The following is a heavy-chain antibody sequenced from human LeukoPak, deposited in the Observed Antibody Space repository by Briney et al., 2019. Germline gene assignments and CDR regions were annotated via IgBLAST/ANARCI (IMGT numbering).Heavy chain of an antibody. D-gene: IGHD6-19*01. J-gene: IGHJ3*01. V-gene: IGHV4-34*01. Sequence: SETLSLTCAVYGGSFSGYYWSWIRQPSGKGLEWIGEINHSGSTNYNPSLKSRVTISVDTSKNQFSLKLSSVTAADTAVYYCASLAPTGIAVAEPGTWGQGTMVTVSS. CDR1: GGSFSGYY. CDR2: INHSGST. CDR3: ASLAPTGIAVAEPGT.